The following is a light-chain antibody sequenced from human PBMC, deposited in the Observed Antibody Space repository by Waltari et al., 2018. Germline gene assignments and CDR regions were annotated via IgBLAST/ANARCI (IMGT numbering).Light chain of an antibody. J-gene: IGKJ4*01. Sequence: EIVLTQSPATLSLSPGERAALSCRASRSVSNFLAWYQQKPGQPPRLLIYDGSNRATGIPARFSGSGSGTDFTLTISSLEPEDFAIYYCQQRYNWPPLTFGGGTRVEI. CDR1: RSVSNF. V-gene: IGKV3-11*01. CDR2: DGS. CDR3: QQRYNWPPLT.